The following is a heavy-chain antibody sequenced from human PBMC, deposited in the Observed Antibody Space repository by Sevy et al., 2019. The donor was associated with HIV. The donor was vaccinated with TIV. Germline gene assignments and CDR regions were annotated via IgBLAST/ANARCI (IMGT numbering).Heavy chain of an antibody. CDR2: IWYDGSNN. V-gene: IGHV3-33*01. CDR3: ARVGGVGDTMVRGVPYYYYGMDV. Sequence: GGSLRLSCAASGFTFSSYGMHWVRQAPGKGLEWVAVIWYDGSNNYYADSVKGRFTISRDNAKNTLYLQMNSLRAEDTAEYYCARVGGVGDTMVRGVPYYYYGMDVWCQGTTVTVSS. J-gene: IGHJ6*02. CDR1: GFTFSSYG. D-gene: IGHD3-10*01.